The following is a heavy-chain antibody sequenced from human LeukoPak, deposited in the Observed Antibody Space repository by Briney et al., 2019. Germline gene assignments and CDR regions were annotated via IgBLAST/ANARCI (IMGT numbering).Heavy chain of an antibody. Sequence: SETLSLTCTVSGGSISSYYWSWTRQPSGKGPEWNGYIYYSGSTNYNPSLKSRVTISVDTSKNQFSLKLSSVTAADTAVYYCARVGDGYKSFDYWGQGTLVTVSS. CDR3: ARVGDGYKSFDY. V-gene: IGHV4-59*01. CDR1: GGSISSYY. J-gene: IGHJ4*02. D-gene: IGHD5-24*01. CDR2: IYYSGST.